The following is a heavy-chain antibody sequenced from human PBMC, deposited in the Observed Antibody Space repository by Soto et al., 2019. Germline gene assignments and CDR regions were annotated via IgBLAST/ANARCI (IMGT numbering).Heavy chain of an antibody. Sequence: GGSLRLSCLASGFPFSSYAMSWVRQAPGKGLEWVSGIGGSGGDKFYADSVKGRFTVSRDNAENTLSLELNSLRVEDTAIYYCARRSWRGRDDYWGKGILVTVSP. CDR3: ARRSWRGRDDY. D-gene: IGHD3-3*01. J-gene: IGHJ4*02. V-gene: IGHV3-23*01. CDR1: GFPFSSYA. CDR2: IGGSGGDK.